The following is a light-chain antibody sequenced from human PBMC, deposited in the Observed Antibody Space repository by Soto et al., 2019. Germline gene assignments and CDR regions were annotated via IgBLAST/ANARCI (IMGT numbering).Light chain of an antibody. CDR1: SGDIGGFNY. V-gene: IGLV2-14*01. CDR2: EVS. CDR3: SSFSSYNTPYV. Sequence: QSALTQPASVSGSPGQSITISCTGTSGDIGGFNYVSWYQQHPGKAPKLIIYEVSNWPSGVSSRFSGSRSGNTASLTISGLQAEDEADYYCSSFSSYNTPYVFGTGTKVTVL. J-gene: IGLJ1*01.